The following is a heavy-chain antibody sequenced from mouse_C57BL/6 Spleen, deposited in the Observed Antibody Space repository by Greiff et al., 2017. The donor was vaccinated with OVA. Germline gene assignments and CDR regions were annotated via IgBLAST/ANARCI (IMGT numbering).Heavy chain of an antibody. CDR2: IDPSDSYT. CDR1: GYTFTSYW. D-gene: IGHD4-1*01. Sequence: QVQLQQPGAELVKPGASVKLSCKASGYTFTSYWMQWVKQRPGQGLVWIGEIDPSDSYTNYNQKFKGKATMTVDTSSSTAYMQLSSLTSEDAAVYYCARVDWAVDYWGQGTTLTVSS. CDR3: ARVDWAVDY. J-gene: IGHJ2*01. V-gene: IGHV1-50*01.